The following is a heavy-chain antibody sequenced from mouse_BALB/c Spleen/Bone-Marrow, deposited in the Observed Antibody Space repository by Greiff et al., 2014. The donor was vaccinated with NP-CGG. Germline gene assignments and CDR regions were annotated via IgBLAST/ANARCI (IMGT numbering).Heavy chain of an antibody. V-gene: IGHV1-54*01. CDR3: ARCLTGTSALDF. Sequence: VQLQQSGAELVRPGTSVKVSCKASGYAFTNYLIEWVKQRPGQGLEWIGVINPGSGGTNYNEKFRGKATLTADKSSSPAYMQLSSLTSDDSAVYFCARCLTGTSALDFWGQGTSVTVSS. CDR1: GYAFTNYL. D-gene: IGHD4-1*01. CDR2: INPGSGGT. J-gene: IGHJ4*01.